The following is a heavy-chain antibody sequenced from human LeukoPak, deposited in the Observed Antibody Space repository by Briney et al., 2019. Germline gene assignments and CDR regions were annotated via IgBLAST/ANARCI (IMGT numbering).Heavy chain of an antibody. J-gene: IGHJ4*02. CDR1: GGSFSGYY. CDR2: INHSGST. CDR3: ARDVGSGSSTGLGY. Sequence: SETLSLTCAVYGGSFSGYYWSWIRQPPGKGLEWIGEINHSGSTNYNPSLKSRVTISVDTSKNQFSLKLSSVTAADTAVYYCARDVGSGSSTGLGYWGQGTLVTVSS. V-gene: IGHV4-34*01. D-gene: IGHD2-15*01.